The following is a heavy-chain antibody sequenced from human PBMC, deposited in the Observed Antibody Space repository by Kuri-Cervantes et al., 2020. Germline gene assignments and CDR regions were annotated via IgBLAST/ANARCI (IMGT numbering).Heavy chain of an antibody. CDR1: GFTFSSYW. V-gene: IGHV3-7*01. CDR3: ARGNYGTYFDY. CDR2: IKQDGSEK. J-gene: IGHJ4*02. Sequence: GESLNISCAASGFTFSSYWMSWVRQAPGKGLEWVANIKQDGSEKYYVDSVKGRFTISRDNAKNSLYLQMNSLRAEDAAVYYCARGNYGTYFDYWGQGILVTVSS. D-gene: IGHD4-17*01.